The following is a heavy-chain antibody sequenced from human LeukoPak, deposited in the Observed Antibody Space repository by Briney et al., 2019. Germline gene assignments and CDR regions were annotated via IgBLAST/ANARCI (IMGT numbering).Heavy chain of an antibody. CDR2: INPNSGGT. CDR3: AFLDWLSNHYMGV. Sequence: ASVKVSCKASGYTFTGYYMHWVRQAPGQGLEWMGWINPNSGGTNYAQKFQGRVTMTRDTSISTAYMELSRLRSDDTAVYYCAFLDWLSNHYMGVWGKGTTVTISS. CDR1: GYTFTGYY. D-gene: IGHD3-9*01. J-gene: IGHJ6*03. V-gene: IGHV1-2*02.